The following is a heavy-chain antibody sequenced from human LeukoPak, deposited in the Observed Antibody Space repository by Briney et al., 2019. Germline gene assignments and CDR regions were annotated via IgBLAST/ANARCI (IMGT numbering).Heavy chain of an antibody. CDR1: GFTFSSYS. D-gene: IGHD3-22*01. CDR2: ISSSSSYI. Sequence: GGSLRLSCAASGFTFSSYSMNWVRQAPGKGLEWVSSISSSSSYIYYADSVKGRFTISRDNAKNSLYLQMNSLRAEDTAVYYCAKVGGYYDSSGYYPPYAFDIWGQGTMVTVSS. V-gene: IGHV3-21*01. CDR3: AKVGGYYDSSGYYPPYAFDI. J-gene: IGHJ3*02.